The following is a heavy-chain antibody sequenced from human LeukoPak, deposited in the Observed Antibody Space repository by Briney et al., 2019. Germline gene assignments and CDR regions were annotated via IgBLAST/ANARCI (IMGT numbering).Heavy chain of an antibody. Sequence: ASVKVSCKVSGYTLTELSMHWVRQAPGKGLEWMGGFDPEDGETIYAQKFQGRVTMTEDTSTDTAYMELSSLRSEDTAVYYCATDDGGSDHSGSYRRLYFDYWGQGTLVTVSS. J-gene: IGHJ4*02. CDR3: ATDDGGSDHSGSYRRLYFDY. CDR2: FDPEDGET. D-gene: IGHD1-26*01. V-gene: IGHV1-24*01. CDR1: GYTLTELS.